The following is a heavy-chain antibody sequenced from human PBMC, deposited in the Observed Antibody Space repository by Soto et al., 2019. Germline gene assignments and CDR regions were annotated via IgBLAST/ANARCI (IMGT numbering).Heavy chain of an antibody. CDR1: GVTISTYS. J-gene: IGHJ4*02. CDR3: AKYRRTEAEGFTLDY. D-gene: IGHD6-13*01. CDR2: IYYTGSP. Sequence: PSENLSLTFAVSGVTISTYSWSSILQPPLKRLEWIGYIYYTGSPTYKHSLESRVTMSVDTSKNQFSLKLNSVNAADTAVYYCAKYRRTEAEGFTLDYWGRGTMLPVSS. V-gene: IGHV4-59*01.